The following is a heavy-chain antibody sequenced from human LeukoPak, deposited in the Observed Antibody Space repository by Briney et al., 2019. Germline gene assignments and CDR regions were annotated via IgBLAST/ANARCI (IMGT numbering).Heavy chain of an antibody. D-gene: IGHD3-10*01. J-gene: IGHJ5*02. V-gene: IGHV4-61*02. Sequence: SETLSLTCTVSSGSISSSTYYWSWIRQPAGKGLEWIGRIYTSGSTNYNPSLKSRVTISVDTSKNQFSLKLSSVTAADTAVYYCARRSGGSGSLYNWFDPWGQGTLVTVSS. CDR3: ARRSGGSGSLYNWFDP. CDR2: IYTSGST. CDR1: SGSISSSTYY.